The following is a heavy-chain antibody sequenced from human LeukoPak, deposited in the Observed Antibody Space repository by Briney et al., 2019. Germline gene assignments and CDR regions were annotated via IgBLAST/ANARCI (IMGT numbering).Heavy chain of an antibody. CDR3: ARENSRGRFDY. D-gene: IGHD6-19*01. J-gene: IGHJ4*02. V-gene: IGHV6-1*01. CDR1: GDSVSSNTAA. Sequence: SQTLSLTCGISGDSVSSNTAAWYWIRQSPSTGLEWLGRTYYRSKWYNNYAVPVKSRITINPDSSKNQVSLQLNSVTPEDTAMYYCARENSRGRFDYWGQGTLVTVSS. CDR2: TYYRSKWYN.